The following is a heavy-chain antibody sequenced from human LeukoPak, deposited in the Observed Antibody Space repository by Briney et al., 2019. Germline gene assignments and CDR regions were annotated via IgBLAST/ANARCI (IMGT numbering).Heavy chain of an antibody. V-gene: IGHV1-24*01. CDR3: VAANPGGLADY. D-gene: IGHD1-26*01. Sequence: ASVKVSCKVSGYTLTELSMHWVRQAPGKGPEWMGGFTLEDGDTIYARKFQGRVTMTEDASTDTAYMDLSSLRSEDTAVYFCVAANPGGLADYWGQGTLVTVSS. CDR1: GYTLTELS. J-gene: IGHJ4*02. CDR2: FTLEDGDT.